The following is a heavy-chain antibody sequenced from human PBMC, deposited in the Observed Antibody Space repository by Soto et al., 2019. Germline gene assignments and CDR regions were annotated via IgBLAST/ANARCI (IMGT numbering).Heavy chain of an antibody. D-gene: IGHD5-12*01. CDR1: GASITSSY. Sequence: PSETLSLTCTVSGASITSSYWSWIRQSPGKGLEWIAYSYHTGTTNYNPSLKSRVTISIDTSKSQFSLSLTSLTTADTAVYFCARGGNRYSNTASGVGGYDYWGQGTLVTVSS. CDR2: SYHTGTT. V-gene: IGHV4-59*01. CDR3: ARGGNRYSNTASGVGGYDY. J-gene: IGHJ4*02.